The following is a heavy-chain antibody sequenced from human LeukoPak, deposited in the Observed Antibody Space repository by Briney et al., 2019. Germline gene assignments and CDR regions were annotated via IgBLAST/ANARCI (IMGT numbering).Heavy chain of an antibody. Sequence: PGGSLRLSCAASGFTFSSYWMHWVRQAPGKGLVWVSRINSDGSSTSYAGSVKGRFTISRDNAKNTLYLQMNRLRAEDTAVYYCARGTLGYCSGGSCPTYYYYYYMDVWGKGTTVTVSS. CDR3: ARGTLGYCSGGSCPTYYYYYYMDV. J-gene: IGHJ6*03. D-gene: IGHD2-15*01. CDR1: GFTFSSYW. CDR2: INSDGSST. V-gene: IGHV3-74*01.